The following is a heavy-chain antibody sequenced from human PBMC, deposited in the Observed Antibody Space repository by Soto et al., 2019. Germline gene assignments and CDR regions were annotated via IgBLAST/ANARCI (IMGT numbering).Heavy chain of an antibody. CDR3: ASDRDVVVIEYDGLDV. J-gene: IGHJ6*02. D-gene: IGHD2-21*01. CDR1: GGSTNSYS. V-gene: IGHV4-59*08. CDR2: FLYNGDT. Sequence: SETLSLTCTVSGGSTNSYSWSWIRQPPGKGLEWIGVFLYNGDTNYSPFLKSRVTISVDTSKHQLSLELSSVTAADTAVYFCASDRDVVVIEYDGLDVWGQRTTVTVSS.